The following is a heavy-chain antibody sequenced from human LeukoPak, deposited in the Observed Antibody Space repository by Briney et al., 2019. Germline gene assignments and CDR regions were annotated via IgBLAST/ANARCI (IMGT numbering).Heavy chain of an antibody. Sequence: ASVKVSCKVSGYTLTELSMHWVRQAPGKRLEWMGGFDPEDGETIYAQKFQGRVTMTEDTSTDTAYMELSSLRSEDTAVYYCAKEGSSSSKIYWYFDLWGRGTLVTVSS. J-gene: IGHJ2*01. CDR2: FDPEDGET. CDR3: AKEGSSSSKIYWYFDL. D-gene: IGHD6-13*01. V-gene: IGHV1-24*01. CDR1: GYTLTELS.